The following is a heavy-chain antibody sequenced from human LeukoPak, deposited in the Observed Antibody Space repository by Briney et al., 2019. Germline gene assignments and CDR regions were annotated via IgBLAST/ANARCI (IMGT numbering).Heavy chain of an antibody. J-gene: IGHJ4*02. D-gene: IGHD1-1*01. V-gene: IGHV3-66*02. CDR3: AREDTGDLAFDY. CDR1: GFTVSSHY. CDR2: IYRDGKT. Sequence: GGSLRPSCAASGFTVSSHYMTWVRQAPGRGLEWVSVIYRDGKTYYADSVKGRFTISRDNSKNTLYLQMNSLKTEDTAVYYCAREDTGDLAFDYWGQGTLVTVSS.